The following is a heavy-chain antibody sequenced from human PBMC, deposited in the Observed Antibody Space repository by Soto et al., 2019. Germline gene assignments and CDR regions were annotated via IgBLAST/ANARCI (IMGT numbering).Heavy chain of an antibody. CDR1: GYIFTTYG. CDR3: ARRRYGNY. D-gene: IGHD1-1*01. V-gene: IGHV1-18*01. Sequence: QVHLVQSGAEVKKPGASVKVSCKGSGYIFTTYGITWVRQAPGQGLEWMGWISAHNGNTNYAQKLQGRVPVTRDSSTSTAYMELRNLRSDDTAVYYCARRRYGNYWGQGAPVIVSS. CDR2: ISAHNGNT. J-gene: IGHJ4*02.